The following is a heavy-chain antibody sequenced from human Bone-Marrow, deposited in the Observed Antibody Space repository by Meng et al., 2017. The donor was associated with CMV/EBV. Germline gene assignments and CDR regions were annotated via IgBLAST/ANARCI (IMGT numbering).Heavy chain of an antibody. V-gene: IGHV3-23*01. Sequence: LSLTCAASGFTFSSYAMSWVRQAPGKGLEWVSSISGSGGSTYYADSVKGRFTISRDNSKDMLYLQMSSLRAEDTALYYCAKDASPTYYYESSAYYSRDWGQGTLVTVSS. D-gene: IGHD3-22*01. CDR3: AKDASPTYYYESSAYYSRD. CDR2: ISGSGGST. CDR1: GFTFSSYA. J-gene: IGHJ4*02.